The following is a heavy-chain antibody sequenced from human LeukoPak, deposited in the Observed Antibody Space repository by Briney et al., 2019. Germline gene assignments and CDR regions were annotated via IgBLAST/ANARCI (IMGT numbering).Heavy chain of an antibody. D-gene: IGHD5-12*01. Sequence: PGRSLRLSCAASGFTFSSYAMHWVRQAPGKGLEWVAVISYDGSNKYYADSVKGRFTISRDNSKNTLYLQMNSLRAEDTAVYYCARDRGYSGYVTYAFDIWGQGTMVTVSS. CDR1: GFTFSSYA. V-gene: IGHV3-30-3*01. J-gene: IGHJ3*02. CDR2: ISYDGSNK. CDR3: ARDRGYSGYVTYAFDI.